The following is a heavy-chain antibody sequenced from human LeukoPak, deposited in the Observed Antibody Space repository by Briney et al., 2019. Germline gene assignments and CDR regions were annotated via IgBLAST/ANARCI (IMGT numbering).Heavy chain of an antibody. V-gene: IGHV3-30*18. J-gene: IGHJ6*02. Sequence: GGSLRLSCAASGFTFSSYGMHWVRQAPGKGLEWVAVISYDGSNKYYADSAKGRFTISRDNSKNTLYLQMNSLRAEDTAVYYCAKGIIAARRQSGDYGMDVWGQGTTVTVSS. CDR2: ISYDGSNK. CDR1: GFTFSSYG. CDR3: AKGIIAARRQSGDYGMDV. D-gene: IGHD6-6*01.